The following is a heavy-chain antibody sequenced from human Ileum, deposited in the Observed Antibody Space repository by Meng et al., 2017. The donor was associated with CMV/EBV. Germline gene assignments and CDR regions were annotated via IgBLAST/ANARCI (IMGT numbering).Heavy chain of an antibody. CDR3: ARDGVMVLDPAPSYTFAMDV. V-gene: IGHV1-18*01. D-gene: IGHD2-8*01. CDR2: IGAYSGNT. J-gene: IGHJ6*02. Sequence: ASVKVSCKASDDTFSSFGISWVRQAPGQGLEWMGWIGAYSGNTNYAQNFQGRVTMTTDTSTSTAYMGLRSLTSDDTAVYYGARDGVMVLDPAPSYTFAMDVWGQGTTVTVSS. CDR1: DDTFSSFG.